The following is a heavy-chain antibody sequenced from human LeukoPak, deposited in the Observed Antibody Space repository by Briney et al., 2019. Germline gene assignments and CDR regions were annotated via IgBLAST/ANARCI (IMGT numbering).Heavy chain of an antibody. D-gene: IGHD5-18*01. Sequence: GGSLRLSCAASGFTFSSYAMSWVRQAPGKGLEWVSAISGSGGSTYYADSVKGRFTISRDNSKNTLYLQMNSLRAEDTAVYYCAKEPISTGYSFRVGYFDYWGQGTLVTVSS. CDR1: GFTFSSYA. V-gene: IGHV3-23*01. CDR3: AKEPISTGYSFRVGYFDY. CDR2: ISGSGGST. J-gene: IGHJ4*02.